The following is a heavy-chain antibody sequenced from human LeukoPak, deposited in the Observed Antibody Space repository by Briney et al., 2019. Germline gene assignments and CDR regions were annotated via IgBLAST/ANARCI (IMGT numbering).Heavy chain of an antibody. J-gene: IGHJ4*02. V-gene: IGHV4-59*08. CDR1: GGXISSSY. CDR3: ANTERWLHWDN. Sequence: PSETLSLTCTVSGGXISSSYWSWIRQPPGKGLEWIGHISYSGSTNYNPSLKSRVTISLDTSKSQFSLKLSSVTAADTAVYYCANTERWLHWDNWGQGSLVTVSS. D-gene: IGHD5-24*01. CDR2: ISYSGST.